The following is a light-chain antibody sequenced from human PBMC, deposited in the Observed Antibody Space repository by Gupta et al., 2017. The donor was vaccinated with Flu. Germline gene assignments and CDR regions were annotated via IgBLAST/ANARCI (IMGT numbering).Light chain of an antibody. J-gene: IGKJ3*01. CDR1: QSVSSY. CDR3: QQRSNWPLVT. V-gene: IGKV3-11*01. Sequence: ATLSLSPGERATLSCRASQSVSSYLAWYQQKPGQAPRLLIYDASNRATGIPARFSGSGSGTDFTLTISSLEPEDFAVYYCQQRSNWPLVTFGPGTKVDIK. CDR2: DAS.